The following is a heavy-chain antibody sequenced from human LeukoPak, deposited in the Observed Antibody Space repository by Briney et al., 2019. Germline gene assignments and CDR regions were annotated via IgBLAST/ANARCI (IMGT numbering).Heavy chain of an antibody. V-gene: IGHV3-48*03. CDR2: ISSSGSTI. CDR3: ARILPADYGMDV. D-gene: IGHD2-2*01. J-gene: IGHJ6*04. Sequence: PGRSLRLSCTAPGFTFSSYAIHWIRQAPGKGLEWVSYISSSGSTIYYADSVKGRFTISRDNAKNSLYLQMNSLRAEDTAVYYCARILPADYGMDVWGKGTTVTVSS. CDR1: GFTFSSYA.